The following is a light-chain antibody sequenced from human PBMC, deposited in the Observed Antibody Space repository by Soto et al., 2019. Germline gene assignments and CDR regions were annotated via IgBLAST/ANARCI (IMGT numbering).Light chain of an antibody. CDR2: WAS. J-gene: IGKJ1*01. CDR1: QNNENS. Sequence: DIVMTQSPDSLAVSLGERATINCKSSQNNENSLAWYQQKAGQPPKLLIDWASTRASGVPDRFSGSGSGTDFTLTISSLQAEDVAVYYCQHYYNSWTFGQGTQVEIK. CDR3: QHYYNSWT. V-gene: IGKV4-1*01.